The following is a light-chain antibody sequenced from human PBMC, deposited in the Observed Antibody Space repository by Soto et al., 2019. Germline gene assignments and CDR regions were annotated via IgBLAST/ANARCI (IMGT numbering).Light chain of an antibody. CDR2: GAS. Sequence: EIVLTQSPATLSVSPGERVILSSRASQSVDISLAWYQQKPGQAPRLLIYGASTRATDMPGTFSGRGSGTEFTLTISRLEPEDFGVYYCQQYGDSPLTSGPGTKVDIK. CDR1: QSVDIS. V-gene: IGKV3-15*01. J-gene: IGKJ3*01. CDR3: QQYGDSPLT.